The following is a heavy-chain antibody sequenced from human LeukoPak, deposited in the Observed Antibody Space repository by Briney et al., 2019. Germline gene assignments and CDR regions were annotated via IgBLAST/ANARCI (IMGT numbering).Heavy chain of an antibody. CDR2: IYPGDSDT. Sequence: GESLKIYCKGSGYSFTSYWIGWVRQMPGKGLEWMAIIYPGDSDTRYSPFFQGQVTISADKSISTAYLQWSSLKASDTAMYYCARRNDSSGLDYWGQGTLVTVSS. D-gene: IGHD3-22*01. CDR1: GYSFTSYW. V-gene: IGHV5-51*01. CDR3: ARRNDSSGLDY. J-gene: IGHJ4*02.